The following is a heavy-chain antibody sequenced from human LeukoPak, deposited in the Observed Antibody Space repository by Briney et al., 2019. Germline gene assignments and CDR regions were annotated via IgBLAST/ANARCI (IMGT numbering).Heavy chain of an antibody. Sequence: SETLSLTCAVSGGSISSGGYSWSWIRQPPGKGLEWIGYIYHSGSTYYNPSLKSRVTISVDRSKNQFSLKLSSVTAADTAVYYCARHLDTAIGYWGQGTLVTVSS. V-gene: IGHV4-30-2*01. CDR3: ARHLDTAIGY. D-gene: IGHD5-18*01. CDR1: GGSISSGGYS. CDR2: IYHSGST. J-gene: IGHJ4*02.